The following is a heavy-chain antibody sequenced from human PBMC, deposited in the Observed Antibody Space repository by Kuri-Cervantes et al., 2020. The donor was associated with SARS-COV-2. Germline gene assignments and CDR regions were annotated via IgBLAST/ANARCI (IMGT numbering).Heavy chain of an antibody. CDR1: GFTFDDYA. CDR3: AKDMGEWDAFDI. V-gene: IGHV3-9*03. CDR2: ISWNSGII. Sequence: GGSLRLSCAASGFTFDDYAMHWVRQAPGKGLEWVSGISWNSGIIGYADSVKGRFTISRDNAKNSLYLQMNSLRAEDMALYYCAKDMGEWDAFDIWGQGTMVTVSS. D-gene: IGHD1-26*01. J-gene: IGHJ3*02.